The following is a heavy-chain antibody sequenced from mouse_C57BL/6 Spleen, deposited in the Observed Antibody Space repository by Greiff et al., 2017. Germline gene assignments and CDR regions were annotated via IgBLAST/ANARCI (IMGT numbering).Heavy chain of an antibody. J-gene: IGHJ2*01. CDR3: ARFGYYYGSSWYFDD. Sequence: QVQLQQPGAELVMPGASVKLSCKASGYTFTSYWMHWVKQRPGQGLEWIGEIDPSDSYTNYNQKFKGKSTLTVDKSSSTAYMQLSSLTSEDSAVYYCARFGYYYGSSWYFDDWGQGTTLTVSS. CDR2: IDPSDSYT. CDR1: GYTFTSYW. V-gene: IGHV1-69*01. D-gene: IGHD1-1*01.